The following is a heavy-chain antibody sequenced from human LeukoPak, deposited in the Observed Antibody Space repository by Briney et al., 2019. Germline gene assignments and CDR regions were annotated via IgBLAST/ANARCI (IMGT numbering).Heavy chain of an antibody. CDR1: GFTFSNHW. CDR2: INRDGNRT. D-gene: IGHD5-18*01. J-gene: IGHJ4*02. V-gene: IGHV3-74*01. Sequence: PGGSLRLSCAASGFTFSNHWMHWVRQAPGKGLMWVSRINRDGNRTDYADSVKGRFTISRDDAKNTLYLQVNSLRAEDTAVYFCARGGSDTAMAHDYWGQGTLVTVSS. CDR3: ARGGSDTAMAHDY.